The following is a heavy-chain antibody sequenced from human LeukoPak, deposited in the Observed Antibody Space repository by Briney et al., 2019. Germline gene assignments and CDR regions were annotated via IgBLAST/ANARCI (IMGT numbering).Heavy chain of an antibody. Sequence: PGGSLRLSCAASGLTFSSYAMHWVRQAPGKGLEWVAVISYDGSNKYYADSVKGRFTISRDNSKNTLYLQMNSLRAEDTAVYYCARARDGNRYYFDYWGQGTLVTVSS. CDR3: ARARDGNRYYFDY. CDR1: GLTFSSYA. J-gene: IGHJ4*02. V-gene: IGHV3-30-3*01. D-gene: IGHD4-23*01. CDR2: ISYDGSNK.